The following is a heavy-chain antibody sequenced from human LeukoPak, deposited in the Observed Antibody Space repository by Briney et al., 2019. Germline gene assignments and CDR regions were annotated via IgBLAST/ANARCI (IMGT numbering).Heavy chain of an antibody. J-gene: IGHJ3*02. Sequence: GGSLRLSCAASRFTFTSYAMHWVRQAPGKGLEWVSSISSSSSYIYYADSVKGRFTISRDNAKNSLYLQMNSLRPEDTAVYYCARGLHTYIWGQGTMVTVSS. CDR3: ARGLHTYI. CDR1: RFTFTSYA. V-gene: IGHV3-21*04. CDR2: ISSSSSYI.